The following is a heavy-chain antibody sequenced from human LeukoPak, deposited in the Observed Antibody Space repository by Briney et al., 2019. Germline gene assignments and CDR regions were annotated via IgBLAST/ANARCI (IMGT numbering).Heavy chain of an antibody. V-gene: IGHV4-59*08. CDR1: GGSISSYY. CDR3: ARYGSDGMDV. J-gene: IGHJ6*02. D-gene: IGHD3-10*01. Sequence: PSETLSLTCTVSGGSISSYYWSWIRQPPGKGLEWIGYIYYGGSTNYNPSLKSRVTISVDTSKNQFSLKLSSVTAADTAVYYCARYGSDGMDVWGQGTTVTVSS. CDR2: IYYGGST.